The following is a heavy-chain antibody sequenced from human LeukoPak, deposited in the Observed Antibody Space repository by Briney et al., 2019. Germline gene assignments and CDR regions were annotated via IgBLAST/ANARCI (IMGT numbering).Heavy chain of an antibody. CDR3: ARAESVSYYYYGMDV. J-gene: IGHJ6*02. Sequence: ASVKVSCKASGYTFTSYDINWVRQATGQGLEWMGWMNPNSGNTGYAQKFQGRVTMTRNTSISTAYMELSSLRPEDTAVYYCARAESVSYYYYGMDVWGQGTTVTVSS. V-gene: IGHV1-8*01. CDR2: MNPNSGNT. CDR1: GYTFTSYD. D-gene: IGHD4-17*01.